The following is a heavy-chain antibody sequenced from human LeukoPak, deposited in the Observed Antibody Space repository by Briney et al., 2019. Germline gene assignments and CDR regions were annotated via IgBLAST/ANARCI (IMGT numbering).Heavy chain of an antibody. J-gene: IGHJ4*02. Sequence: LHWIGYIYYSGSTNYNPSPKSRVTISVDTSKNQFSLKLSSVTAADTAVYYCARVYSSSWYSVGFDYWGQGTLVTVSS. D-gene: IGHD6-13*01. V-gene: IGHV4-59*01. CDR2: IYYSGST. CDR3: ARVYSSSWYSVGFDY.